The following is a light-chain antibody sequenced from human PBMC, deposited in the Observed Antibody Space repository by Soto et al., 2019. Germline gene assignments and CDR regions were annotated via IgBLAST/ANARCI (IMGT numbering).Light chain of an antibody. J-gene: IGKJ5*01. Sequence: DIQLTQSPSFLSASVGDRVTITCRASQGIRNYLAWYQQKPGKAPNLLIYVASTLQRGVPSRFSGSGSGTEFTLTIRSLQPEDLATYYCQQLFSFPPTFGQGTRLEIK. CDR1: QGIRNY. V-gene: IGKV1-9*01. CDR3: QQLFSFPPT. CDR2: VAS.